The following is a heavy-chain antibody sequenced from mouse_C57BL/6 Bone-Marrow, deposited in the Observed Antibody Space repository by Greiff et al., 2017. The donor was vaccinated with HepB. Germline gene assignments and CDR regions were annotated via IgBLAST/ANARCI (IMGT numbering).Heavy chain of an antibody. D-gene: IGHD1-1*01. Sequence: DVMLVESGGGLVQPGGSRKLSCAASGFTFSTFGMHWVRQAPEKGLEWVAYISSGSSTIYYADTVKGRFTISRDNPKNTLFLQMTSLRSEDTAIYYCARPSATVPFAYWGQGTLVIVSA. CDR1: GFTFSTFG. J-gene: IGHJ3*01. CDR2: ISSGSSTI. CDR3: ARPSATVPFAY. V-gene: IGHV5-17*02.